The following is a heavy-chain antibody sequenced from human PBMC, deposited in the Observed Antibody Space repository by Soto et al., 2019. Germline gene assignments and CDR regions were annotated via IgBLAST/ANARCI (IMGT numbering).Heavy chain of an antibody. D-gene: IGHD3-3*01. CDR1: GFTFDDYA. Sequence: EVQLVESGGGLVQPGRSLRLSCAASGFTFDDYAMHWVRQAPGKGLEWVSGISWNSGSIGYADSVKGRFTISRDNAKNSLYLQINSLRTEDTALYYCAKDIWGPVYYDFWSGRTSPSVGMDVWGKGTTVTVSS. V-gene: IGHV3-9*01. CDR3: AKDIWGPVYYDFWSGRTSPSVGMDV. CDR2: ISWNSGSI. J-gene: IGHJ6*03.